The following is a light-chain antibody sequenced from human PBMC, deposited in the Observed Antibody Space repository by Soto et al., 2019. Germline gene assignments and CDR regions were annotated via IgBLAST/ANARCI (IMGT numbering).Light chain of an antibody. CDR2: DVS. Sequence: QSALTQPPSASGSPRQSVIISCTGTSSDVGGYNYVYWYQQHPGKAPKLMIYDVSKRPSGVPDRFSGSKSGNTAPLTVSGVLGDDDDDDYCRSYAGSKNFVIFGGGTKLTVL. CDR3: RSYAGSKNFVI. J-gene: IGLJ2*01. CDR1: SSDVGGYNY. V-gene: IGLV2-8*01.